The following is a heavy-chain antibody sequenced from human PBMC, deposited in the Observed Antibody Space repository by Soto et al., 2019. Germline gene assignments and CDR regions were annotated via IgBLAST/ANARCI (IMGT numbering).Heavy chain of an antibody. CDR1: GGTFSSYT. CDR3: ARTVDCGGDCYSNYFDY. Sequence: ASVKVSCKASGGTFSSYTISWVRQAPGQGLEWMGRIIPILGIANYAQKFQGRVTITADKSTSTAYMELSSLRSEDTAVYYCARTVDCGGDCYSNYFDYWGQGTLVTVSS. CDR2: IIPILGIA. V-gene: IGHV1-69*02. D-gene: IGHD2-21*01. J-gene: IGHJ4*02.